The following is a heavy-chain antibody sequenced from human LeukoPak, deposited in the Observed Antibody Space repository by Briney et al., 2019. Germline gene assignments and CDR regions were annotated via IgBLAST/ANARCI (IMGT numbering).Heavy chain of an antibody. V-gene: IGHV1-46*01. D-gene: IGHD2-15*01. CDR1: GYTFTSYY. CDR2: INPSGGST. CDR3: ARFGVEAGTDYYYYMDV. Sequence: ASVKVSCKASGYTFTSYYMHWVRQSPGQGLEWMGIINPSGGSTSYAQKFQGRVTMTTDMSTSTVYMELSSLRSEDTAVYYCARFGVEAGTDYYYYMDVWGKGTTVTISS. J-gene: IGHJ6*03.